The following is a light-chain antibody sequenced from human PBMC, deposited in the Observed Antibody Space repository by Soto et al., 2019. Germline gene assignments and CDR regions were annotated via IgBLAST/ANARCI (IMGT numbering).Light chain of an antibody. CDR3: QQYNNWPPVT. J-gene: IGKJ5*01. V-gene: IGKV3-15*01. CDR2: GAS. CDR1: QSVSSN. Sequence: EIVMTQSPATLSVSPGERVTLSCRASQSVSSNLAWYQQKSGQAPRLLIYGASTRVTGIPARFSGSGSGTDLTLTISSLQYEDFAIYYCQQYNNWPPVTFGQGTRLEIK.